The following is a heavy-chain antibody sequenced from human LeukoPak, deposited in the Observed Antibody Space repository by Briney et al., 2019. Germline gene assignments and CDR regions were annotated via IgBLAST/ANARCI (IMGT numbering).Heavy chain of an antibody. D-gene: IGHD4-23*01. V-gene: IGHV3-30*02. J-gene: IGHJ3*02. CDR1: GFTFSSYS. CDR3: AKDPYGGMHHDALDI. Sequence: AGGSLRLSCAASGFTFSSYSMNWVRQAPGKGLEWVAFIRYDGSNKYYADSVKGRFTISRDNSKNTLYLQMNILRAEDTAVYYCAKDPYGGMHHDALDIWGQGTMVTLSS. CDR2: IRYDGSNK.